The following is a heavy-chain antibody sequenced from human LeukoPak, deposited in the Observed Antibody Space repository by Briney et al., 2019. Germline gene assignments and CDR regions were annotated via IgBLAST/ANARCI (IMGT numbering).Heavy chain of an antibody. D-gene: IGHD6-13*01. CDR1: GYTFTSYD. CDR2: MNPNSGNS. Sequence: ASVKVSCKASGYTFTSYDINWVRQATGQGLEWMGWMNPNSGNSGYAQKFQGRVTMTRNTSISTAYMELSSPRSEDTAVYYCARRLIAAAGTFDPWGQGTLVTVSS. V-gene: IGHV1-8*01. J-gene: IGHJ5*02. CDR3: ARRLIAAAGTFDP.